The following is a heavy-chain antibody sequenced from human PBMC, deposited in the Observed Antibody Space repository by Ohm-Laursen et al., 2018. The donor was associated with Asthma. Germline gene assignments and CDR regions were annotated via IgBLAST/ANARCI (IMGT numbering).Heavy chain of an antibody. CDR1: GGSISSGGYY. V-gene: IGHV4-61*08. J-gene: IGHJ4*02. CDR3: ARVDVGATSHFDY. D-gene: IGHD1-26*01. CDR2: IYYSGST. Sequence: SDTLSLTCTVSGGSISSGGYYWSWIRQHPGKGLEWIGYIYYSGSTNYNPSLKSRVTISVDTSKNQFSLKLSSVTAADTAVYYCARVDVGATSHFDYWGQGTLVTVSS.